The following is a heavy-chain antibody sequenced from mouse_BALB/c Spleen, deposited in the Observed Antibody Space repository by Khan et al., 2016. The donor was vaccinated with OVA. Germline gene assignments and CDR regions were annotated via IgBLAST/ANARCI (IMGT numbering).Heavy chain of an antibody. D-gene: IGHD1-2*01. Sequence: EVQLQQSGPGLVKPSQSLSLTCTVTGYSITSGYGWNWIRQFPGNKLEWMGYISYSGSTNYNPSLKSRISITREPSKNQFFLQLNSVTTEDTATYDCARTARIKYWGQGTTLTVSS. CDR3: ARTARIKY. CDR1: GYSITSGYG. CDR2: ISYSGST. J-gene: IGHJ2*01. V-gene: IGHV3-2*02.